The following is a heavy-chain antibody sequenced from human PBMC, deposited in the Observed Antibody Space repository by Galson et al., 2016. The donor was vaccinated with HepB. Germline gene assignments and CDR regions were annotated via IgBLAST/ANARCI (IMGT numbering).Heavy chain of an antibody. CDR3: ARDFRRHSDHAL. J-gene: IGHJ4*02. V-gene: IGHV3-48*02. CDR1: GFTFSSYG. Sequence: SLRLSCAASGFTFSSYGMNWVRQAPGKGLAWVSYINSGRSTLYYADYVQGRFTVSRDNAGAALFMLMNSLRDEDTALYYCARDFRRHSDHALWGQGTLLTVSS. CDR2: INSGRSTL. D-gene: IGHD2-15*01.